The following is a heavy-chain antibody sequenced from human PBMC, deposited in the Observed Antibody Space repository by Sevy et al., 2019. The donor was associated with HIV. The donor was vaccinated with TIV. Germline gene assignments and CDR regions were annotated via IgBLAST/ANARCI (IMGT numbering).Heavy chain of an antibody. CDR3: TRAGYYDSSGPLDY. Sequence: GGYLRLSCTASGFTFGDYAMSWFRQAPGKGLEWVGFIRSKAYGGTTEYAASVKGRFTISRDDSKSIAYLQMNSLKTDDTAVYYCTRAGYYDSSGPLDYWGQGILVTVSS. CDR2: IRSKAYGGTT. V-gene: IGHV3-49*03. J-gene: IGHJ4*02. CDR1: GFTFGDYA. D-gene: IGHD3-22*01.